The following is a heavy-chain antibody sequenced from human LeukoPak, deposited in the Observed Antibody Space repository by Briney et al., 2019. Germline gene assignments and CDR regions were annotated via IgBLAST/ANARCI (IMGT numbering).Heavy chain of an antibody. D-gene: IGHD3-10*01. V-gene: IGHV3-74*01. CDR1: GLTFSSYW. J-gene: IGHJ6*02. CDR2: INSDGSST. Sequence: PGGSLRLSCAASGLTFSSYWMHWVRQAPGKGLVWVSRINSDGSSTSYADSVKGRFTISRDNAKNTLYLQMNSLRAEDTAVYYCARDLSFHGWFGQGESYYYGMDVWGQGTTVTVSS. CDR3: ARDLSFHGWFGQGESYYYGMDV.